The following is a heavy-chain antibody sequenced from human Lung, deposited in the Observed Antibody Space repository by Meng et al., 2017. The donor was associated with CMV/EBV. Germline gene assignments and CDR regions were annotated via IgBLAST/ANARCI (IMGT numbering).Heavy chain of an antibody. Sequence: GGSLRLXGPASGFIFGSYAMTWVRQAPGKGLEWVSTISGIGQSTYYPDSVKGRFTISRDNSKNTLYVKMHSLRADDTAMYYCAKDLGGELQANYFAHSGQGXLVTVSS. CDR3: AKDLGGELQANYFAH. CDR1: GFIFGSYA. V-gene: IGHV3-23*01. J-gene: IGHJ4*02. D-gene: IGHD1-7*01. CDR2: ISGIGQST.